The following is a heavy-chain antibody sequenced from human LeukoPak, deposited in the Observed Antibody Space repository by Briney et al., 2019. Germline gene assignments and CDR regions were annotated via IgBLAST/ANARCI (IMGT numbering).Heavy chain of an antibody. J-gene: IGHJ4*02. Sequence: PGGSLRLSCAASGFTFSDHYMDWVRQAPGKGQEWVGRTRNKANSYTTEYAASVKGRFTISRDDSKNSLYLQMNSLKTEDTAVYYCARTTVTTAFDYWGQGTLVTVSS. CDR2: TRNKANSYTT. CDR3: ARTTVTTAFDY. V-gene: IGHV3-72*01. CDR1: GFTFSDHY. D-gene: IGHD4-17*01.